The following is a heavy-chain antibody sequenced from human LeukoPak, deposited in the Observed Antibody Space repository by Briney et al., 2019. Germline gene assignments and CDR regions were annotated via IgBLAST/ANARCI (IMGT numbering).Heavy chain of an antibody. CDR3: ARDVKGIAAAGTGAFDI. J-gene: IGHJ3*02. Sequence: ASVKVSCKASGYTFTSYGISWVRQAPGQGLEWMGWISAYNGNTNYAQKLQGRVTMTADTSTSTAYMELRSLRSDDTAVYYCARDVKGIAAAGTGAFDIWGQGTMGTVSA. V-gene: IGHV1-18*04. CDR2: ISAYNGNT. CDR1: GYTFTSYG. D-gene: IGHD6-13*01.